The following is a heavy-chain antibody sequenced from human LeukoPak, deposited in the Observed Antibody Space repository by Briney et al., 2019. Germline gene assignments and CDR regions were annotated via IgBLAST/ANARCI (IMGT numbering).Heavy chain of an antibody. V-gene: IGHV3-11*01. CDR1: GFTFSSYA. Sequence: PGGSLRLSCAVSGFTFSSYAMSWIRQAPGKGLEWVSYISPSGSTIQYADSVEGRFTISRDNAKNSLYMQMNSLRAEDTAVYYCARDEEAAGTRYFDPWGQGTLVTVSS. D-gene: IGHD6-13*01. CDR2: ISPSGSTI. J-gene: IGHJ5*02. CDR3: ARDEEAAGTRYFDP.